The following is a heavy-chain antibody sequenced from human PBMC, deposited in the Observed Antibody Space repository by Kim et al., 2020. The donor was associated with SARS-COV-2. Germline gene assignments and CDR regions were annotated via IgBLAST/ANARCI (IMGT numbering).Heavy chain of an antibody. V-gene: IGHV3-23*01. D-gene: IGHD6-13*01. Sequence: GGSLRLSCVASGFTFITYGMSWVRQAPGKGLEWVSTVSGSGGTTYYADSVKGRFTMSRDNSKNTVYLQMNSLRAEDSAVYYCAKDIAAAGMFDYWGQGTLATVSS. J-gene: IGHJ4*02. CDR3: AKDIAAAGMFDY. CDR1: GFTFITYG. CDR2: VSGSGGTT.